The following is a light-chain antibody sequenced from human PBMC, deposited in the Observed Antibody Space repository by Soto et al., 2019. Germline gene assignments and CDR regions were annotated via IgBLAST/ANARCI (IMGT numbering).Light chain of an antibody. J-gene: IGLJ7*01. V-gene: IGLV2-8*01. CDR3: SSNTGGSDFVV. CDR2: EVS. CDR1: SSDVGTYNY. Sequence: QSALTQPPSASGSPGQSVTISCTGTSSDVGTYNYVSWYQQNPGKAPKLVIYEVSKRPSGVPDRFSGSKSGNTASLTVSGLQAEDEADYYCSSNTGGSDFVVFGGGTQLTVL.